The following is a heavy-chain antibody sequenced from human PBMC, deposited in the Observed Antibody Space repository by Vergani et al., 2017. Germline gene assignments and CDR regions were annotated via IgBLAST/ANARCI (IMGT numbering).Heavy chain of an antibody. J-gene: IGHJ6*03. CDR1: GGSTSSYY. CDR2: IYTSGST. CDR3: ARSGRHYDLWSCYYTXPQRNYYYYFYMDV. D-gene: IGHD3-3*01. V-gene: IGHV4-4*07. Sequence: QVQLQESGPGLVKPSETLSLTCTVSGGSTSSYYWSWIRQPAGKGLEWIGRIYTSGSTNYNPSLKSRVTMAVDTSKNQFSLKLSSVTAADTAVYYCARSGRHYDLWSCYYTXPQRNYYYYFYMDVWGKGTTVTVSS.